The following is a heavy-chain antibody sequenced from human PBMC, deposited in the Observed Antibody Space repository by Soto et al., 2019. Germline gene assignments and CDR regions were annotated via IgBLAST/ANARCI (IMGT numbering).Heavy chain of an antibody. D-gene: IGHD2-2*01. Sequence: SETLSLTCAVYGGSFSDFYWNCIRQPPGKGLEWIGEINHSGSTNYNPSLKSRVTISVDTSKNQFSLKLSSVTAADTAVYYCARGPRVVGVVPTALRDVFDIWGQGTMVTISS. CDR3: ARGPRVVGVVPTALRDVFDI. V-gene: IGHV4-34*01. J-gene: IGHJ3*02. CDR2: INHSGST. CDR1: GGSFSDFY.